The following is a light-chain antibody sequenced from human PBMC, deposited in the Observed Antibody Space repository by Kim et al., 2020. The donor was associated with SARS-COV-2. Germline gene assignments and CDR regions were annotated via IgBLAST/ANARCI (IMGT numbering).Light chain of an antibody. CDR2: EVS. CDR3: NSYAGSNNVV. CDR1: SSDVGDYNY. V-gene: IGLV2-8*01. J-gene: IGLJ2*01. Sequence: QSVLTQPPSASGSPGQSVTISCTGTSSDVGDYNYVSWFQQHPGKAPKLMIYEVSRRPSGVPDRFSGSKSGDTAFLTVSGLQAEDEADYYCNSYAGSNNVVFGGGTQLTVL.